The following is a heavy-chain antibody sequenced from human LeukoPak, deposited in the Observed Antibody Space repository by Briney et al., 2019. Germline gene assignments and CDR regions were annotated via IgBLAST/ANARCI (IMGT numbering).Heavy chain of an antibody. V-gene: IGHV3-53*01. CDR1: GFTVSSNY. CDR3: ARGVPFWSGYYNWFDP. D-gene: IGHD3-3*01. J-gene: IGHJ5*02. CDR2: IYSGGST. Sequence: GGSLRLSCAASGFTVSSNYMSWVRQAPGKGLEWVSVIYSGGSTYYADSVKGRFTISRDNSKNTLYLQMNSLRAEDTAVYYCARGVPFWSGYYNWFDPWGQGTLVTVSS.